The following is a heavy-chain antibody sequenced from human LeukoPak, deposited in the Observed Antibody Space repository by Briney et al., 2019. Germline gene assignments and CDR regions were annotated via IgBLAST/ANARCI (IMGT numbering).Heavy chain of an antibody. V-gene: IGHV4-38-2*02. D-gene: IGHD3-22*01. CDR1: GYSISSGYY. J-gene: IGHJ5*02. Sequence: SETLSLTCTVSGYSISSGYYWGWIRQPPGKGLEWIGSIYHSGSTYYNPSLKSRVTISVDTSKNQFSLKLSSVTAADAAVYYCARGLMYYYDSSGYYYVRGHWFDPWGQGTLVTVSS. CDR2: IYHSGST. CDR3: ARGLMYYYDSSGYYYVRGHWFDP.